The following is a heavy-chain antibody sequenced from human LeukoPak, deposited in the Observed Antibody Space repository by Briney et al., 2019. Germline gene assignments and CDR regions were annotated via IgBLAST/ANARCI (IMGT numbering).Heavy chain of an antibody. CDR1: GFTFSDHA. CDR3: ARAKYSSGHPQVY. D-gene: IGHD6-19*01. CDR2: ISYDGRNR. J-gene: IGHJ4*02. Sequence: GGSLRLSCAASGFTFSDHAMHWVRQAPGKGVEWVAVISYDGRNRYYADSVKGRFAISRDNAKNSLYLQMNSLRAEDTAVYYCARAKYSSGHPQVYWGQGTLVTVSS. V-gene: IGHV3-30*09.